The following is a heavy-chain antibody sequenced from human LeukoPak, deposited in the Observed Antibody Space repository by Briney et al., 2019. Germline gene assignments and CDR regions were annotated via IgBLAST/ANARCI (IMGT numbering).Heavy chain of an antibody. CDR1: GFTFSSYG. J-gene: IGHJ6*03. V-gene: IGHV3-30*18. D-gene: IGHD6-6*01. CDR3: AKGRSSSSLRGLYYYYMDV. Sequence: GGSLRLSCAASGFTFSSYGMHWVRQAPGKGLEWVAVISYDGSNKYYADSVKGRFTISRDNSKNTLYLQMNSLRAEDTAVYYCAKGRSSSSLRGLYYYYMDVWGKGTTVTVSS. CDR2: ISYDGSNK.